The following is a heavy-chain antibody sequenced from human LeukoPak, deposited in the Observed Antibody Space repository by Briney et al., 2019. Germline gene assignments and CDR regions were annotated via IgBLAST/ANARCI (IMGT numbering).Heavy chain of an antibody. CDR1: GYTFTSYA. D-gene: IGHD3-16*01. V-gene: IGHV1-3*01. CDR3: ARDWVPPRNAFDI. J-gene: IGHJ3*02. CDR2: INAGNGNT. Sequence: ASVKVSCKASGYTFTSYAMHWVRQAPGQRLEWMGWINAGNGNTKYSQKFQGRVAITRDTSASTAYMELSSLRSEDTAVYYCARDWVPPRNAFDIWGQGTMVTVSS.